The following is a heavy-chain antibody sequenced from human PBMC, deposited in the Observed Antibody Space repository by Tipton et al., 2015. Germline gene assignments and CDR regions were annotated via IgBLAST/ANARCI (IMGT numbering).Heavy chain of an antibody. J-gene: IGHJ4*02. CDR1: AYSISSDYY. D-gene: IGHD4-11*01. CDR3: ARGYSNYWGY. Sequence: TLSLTCAVSAYSISSDYYWGWVRQPPGKGLEWIGEIYHSGSTNYNPSLKSRITISVDKSKNQFSLKLASVTAADTAVYYCARGYSNYWGYWGQGTLVTVSS. CDR2: IYHSGST. V-gene: IGHV4-4*02.